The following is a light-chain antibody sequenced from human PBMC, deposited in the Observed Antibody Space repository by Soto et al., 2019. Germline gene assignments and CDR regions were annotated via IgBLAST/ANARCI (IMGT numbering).Light chain of an antibody. Sequence: QSALTQPASVSGSPGQSITTSCTGTSSDVGGYNYVSWYQQHPGKAPKLMIYDVSNRPSGVSNRFSGSKSGNTASLTISGLQAEDEADYYCNSYTSSSPLFGGGTKLTVL. CDR1: SSDVGGYNY. V-gene: IGLV2-14*01. CDR3: NSYTSSSPL. J-gene: IGLJ2*01. CDR2: DVS.